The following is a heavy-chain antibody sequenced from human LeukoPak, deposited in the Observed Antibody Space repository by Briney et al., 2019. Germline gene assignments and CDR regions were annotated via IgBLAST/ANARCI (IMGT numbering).Heavy chain of an antibody. CDR2: ITGGSNYM. J-gene: IGHJ5*02. CDR1: GLPFSSYT. D-gene: IGHD2-2*01. CDR3: ARSVVPAGAWFDP. Sequence: GGSLRLSCAASGLPFSSYTMNWVRQAPGRGPEWVSSITGGSNYMYYRDSVKGRFTISRDNARNSLYLEMNSLRADDTAMYFCARSVVPAGAWFDPWGQGTLVIVS. V-gene: IGHV3-21*01.